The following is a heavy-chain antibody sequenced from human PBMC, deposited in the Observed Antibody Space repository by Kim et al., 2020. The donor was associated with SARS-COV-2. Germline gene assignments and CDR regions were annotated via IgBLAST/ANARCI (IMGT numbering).Heavy chain of an antibody. J-gene: IGHJ4*02. CDR1: GFTFSSYS. CDR3: ARALSGTSGYSDY. V-gene: IGHV3-21*01. Sequence: GGSLRLSCAATGFTFSSYSMNWVRQAPGKGLEWVSSISSSSSYIYYADTVKGRFTISRDNAKNSLYLQMNSLRAEDTAVYYCARALSGTSGYSDYWGQGTLVTVFS. D-gene: IGHD1-26*01. CDR2: ISSSSSYI.